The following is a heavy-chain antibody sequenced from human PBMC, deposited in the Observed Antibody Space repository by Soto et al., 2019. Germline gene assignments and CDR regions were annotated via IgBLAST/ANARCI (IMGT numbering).Heavy chain of an antibody. J-gene: IGHJ5*02. CDR2: MNPNSGNT. Sequence: GASVKVSCKASGYTFTSYDINWVRQATGQGLEWMGWMNPNSGNTGYAQKFQGRVTMTRNTSISTAYMELSSLRSEDTAVYYCARSILELRDFDPWGQGTLVTVSS. CDR1: GYTFTSYD. CDR3: ARSILELRDFDP. V-gene: IGHV1-8*01. D-gene: IGHD1-7*01.